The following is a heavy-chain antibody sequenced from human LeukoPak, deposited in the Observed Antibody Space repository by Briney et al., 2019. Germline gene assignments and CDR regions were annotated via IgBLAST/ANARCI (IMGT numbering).Heavy chain of an antibody. CDR3: ARVPAHGSGSYYFDY. V-gene: IGHV4-59*01. D-gene: IGHD3-10*01. J-gene: IGHJ4*02. Sequence: SETLSLTCTVSGGSISSYYWSWIRQPPGKGLEWIGYIYYSGSTNYNPSLKSRVTISVDTSKNQFSLKLSSVTAADTAVYYCARVPAHGSGSYYFDYWGREPWSPSPQ. CDR2: IYYSGST. CDR1: GGSISSYY.